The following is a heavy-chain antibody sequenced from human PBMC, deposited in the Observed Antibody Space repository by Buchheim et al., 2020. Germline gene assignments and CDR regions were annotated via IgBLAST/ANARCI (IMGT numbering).Heavy chain of an antibody. D-gene: IGHD6-13*01. CDR1: GFTFSSYG. CDR3: AKEGVGWDSSSFLDY. J-gene: IGHJ4*02. Sequence: QVQLVESGGGVVQPGRSLRLSCAASGFTFSSYGMHWVRQAPGKGLEWVAVISYDGSNKYYADSVKGRFTISRDNSKNTLYLQMNSLGAEDTAVYYCAKEGVGWDSSSFLDYWGQGTL. V-gene: IGHV3-30*18. CDR2: ISYDGSNK.